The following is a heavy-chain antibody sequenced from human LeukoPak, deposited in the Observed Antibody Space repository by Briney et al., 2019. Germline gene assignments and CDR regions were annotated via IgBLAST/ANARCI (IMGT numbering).Heavy chain of an antibody. CDR3: ATPLNQSYYDSSGLNY. V-gene: IGHV1-24*01. Sequence: ASVKVSCKVSGYTLTELSMHWVRQAPGKGLEWMGGFDPEDGETIYAQKFQGRVTMTEDTSTDTAYMELSSLRSEDTAVYYCATPLNQSYYDSSGLNYWGQGTLVTVSS. CDR2: FDPEDGET. D-gene: IGHD3-22*01. CDR1: GYTLTELS. J-gene: IGHJ4*02.